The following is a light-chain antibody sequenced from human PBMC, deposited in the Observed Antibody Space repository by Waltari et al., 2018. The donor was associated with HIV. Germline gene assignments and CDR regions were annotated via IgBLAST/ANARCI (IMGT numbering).Light chain of an antibody. Sequence: QSVLTQPPSASGTPGPRVTISCSGDRSNIGTNTVNWYQQLPGMATKLVGYSTKQRPSGVPDRFLGSKAGTSASLAISGLQSEDEGDYYCATWDASLSDQWVFGGGTKLTVL. V-gene: IGLV1-44*01. CDR1: RSNIGTNT. J-gene: IGLJ3*02. CDR2: STK. CDR3: ATWDASLSDQWV.